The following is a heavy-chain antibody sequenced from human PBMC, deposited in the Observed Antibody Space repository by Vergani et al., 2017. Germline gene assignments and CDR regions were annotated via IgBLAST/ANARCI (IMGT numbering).Heavy chain of an antibody. CDR1: GYTFTSYG. Sequence: QVQLVQSGAEVKKPGASVKVSCKASGYTFTSYGISWVRQAPGQGLEWMGWISAYNGNTNHAQKLQGRVTMTTDTSTSTAYMELRSLRSDDTAVYYCARDHGLDIAAPSSTGMDVWGKGTTVTVSS. D-gene: IGHD6-6*01. J-gene: IGHJ6*03. CDR2: ISAYNGNT. CDR3: ARDHGLDIAAPSSTGMDV. V-gene: IGHV1-18*01.